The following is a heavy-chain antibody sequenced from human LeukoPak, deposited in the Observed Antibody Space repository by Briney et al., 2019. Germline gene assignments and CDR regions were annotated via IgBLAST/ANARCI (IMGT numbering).Heavy chain of an antibody. D-gene: IGHD4-4*01. V-gene: IGHV3-23*01. CDR3: AKAPDYSNYFSYYYYGMDV. CDR2: ISGSGGST. J-gene: IGHJ6*02. Sequence: PGGSLRLYCAASGFTFSSYAMSWARQAPGKGLEWVSAISGSGGSTYYADSVKGRFTISRDNSKNTRYLQMNSLRAEDTAVYYCAKAPDYSNYFSYYYYGMDVWGQGTTVTVSS. CDR1: GFTFSSYA.